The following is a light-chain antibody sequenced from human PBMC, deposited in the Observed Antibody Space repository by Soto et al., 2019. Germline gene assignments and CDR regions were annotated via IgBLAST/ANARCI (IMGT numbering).Light chain of an antibody. CDR2: GAS. CDR3: QHVGSSPPVI. CDR1: QTTSPKY. J-gene: IGKJ5*01. V-gene: IGKV3-20*01. Sequence: EIELTQSPGTLSLSPGESATLSCRVSQTTSPKYVAWYQQRRGLAPRLLVYGASKRAAGIPDRFRGSGSGSEFSLTISGLEPEDVAVYYRQHVGSSPPVIFGQGTRLDVK.